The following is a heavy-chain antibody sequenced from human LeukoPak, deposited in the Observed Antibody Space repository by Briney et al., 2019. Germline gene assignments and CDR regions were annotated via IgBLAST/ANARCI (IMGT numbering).Heavy chain of an antibody. V-gene: IGHV3-23*01. CDR2: LSDSGASK. CDR1: GFTFSSYA. Sequence: GGSLRLSCAASGFTFSSYAMAWVRQAPGKGLEWVSSLSDSGASKYYADSVKGRFTISRDNSKNTLYLQMNSLRADDTAVYYCASSPPTGITVSYFDYWGQGTLVTVSS. J-gene: IGHJ4*02. D-gene: IGHD4-17*01. CDR3: ASSPPTGITVSYFDY.